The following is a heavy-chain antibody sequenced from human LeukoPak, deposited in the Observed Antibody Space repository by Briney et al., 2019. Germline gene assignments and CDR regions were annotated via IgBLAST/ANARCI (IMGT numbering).Heavy chain of an antibody. V-gene: IGHV3-21*06. CDR1: GFTVSSNY. Sequence: GGSLRLSCAASGFTVSSNYMSWVRQAPGKGLEWVSSISSGGHSIYYANSVRGRFTISRDNAKNSLFLQMNSLSAEDTAVYFCASRQCSNGVCPFQYWGQGTLVTVSS. CDR3: ASRQCSNGVCPFQY. CDR2: ISSGGHSI. D-gene: IGHD2-8*01. J-gene: IGHJ4*02.